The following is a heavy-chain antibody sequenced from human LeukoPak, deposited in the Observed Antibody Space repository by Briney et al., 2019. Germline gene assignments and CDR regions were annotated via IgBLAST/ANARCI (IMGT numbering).Heavy chain of an antibody. J-gene: IGHJ1*01. CDR2: IFYSRST. CDR1: GASISSSHYY. V-gene: IGHV4-39*02. CDR3: ARYEVGSMSEH. D-gene: IGHD1-26*01. Sequence: SETLSLTCTVSGASISSSHYYWGWIRQPPGKGLEWIGSIFYSRSTNYNPSLRSRLTISADTSKNHFSLKLSSVTAADTAVYYCARYEVGSMSEHWGQGILVTVSS.